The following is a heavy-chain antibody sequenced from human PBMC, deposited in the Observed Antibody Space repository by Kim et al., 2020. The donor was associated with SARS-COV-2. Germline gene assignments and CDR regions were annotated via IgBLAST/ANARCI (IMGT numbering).Heavy chain of an antibody. D-gene: IGHD1-1*01. CDR3: ARDTTRVGVNWFDP. V-gene: IGHV1-69*04. Sequence: AQKFQGRVTITADNATSTAYMELSSLRSEDTAVYYCARDTTRVGVNWFDPWGQGTLVTVSS. J-gene: IGHJ5*02.